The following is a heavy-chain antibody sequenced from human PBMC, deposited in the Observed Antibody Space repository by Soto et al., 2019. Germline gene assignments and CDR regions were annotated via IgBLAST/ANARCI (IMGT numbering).Heavy chain of an antibody. V-gene: IGHV3-53*01. CDR3: VGARYYDILTGYSPSLDY. Sequence: GGSLRLSCAASGFTVSSNYMSWVRQAPGKGLEWVSVIYSGGSTYYADSVKGRFTISRDNSKNTLYLQMNSLRAEDTAVYYCVGARYYDILTGYSPSLDYWGQGTLVTVSS. CDR2: IYSGGST. D-gene: IGHD3-9*01. J-gene: IGHJ4*02. CDR1: GFTVSSNY.